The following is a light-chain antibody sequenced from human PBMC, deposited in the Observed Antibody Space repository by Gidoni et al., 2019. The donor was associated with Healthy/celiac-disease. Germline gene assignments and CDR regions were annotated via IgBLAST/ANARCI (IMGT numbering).Light chain of an antibody. J-gene: IGLJ2*01. CDR3: NSRDSSGNHLV. CDR2: NTN. Sequence: SSELTPDPAVSVAFGQTVRITCQGDSLRTNYASWYQQKPGQAPVLVIYNTNNRPSGIPDRFSGSSSGNTASLTITGAQAEDEADYYCNSRDSSGNHLVFGGGTKLTVL. V-gene: IGLV3-19*01. CDR1: SLRTNY.